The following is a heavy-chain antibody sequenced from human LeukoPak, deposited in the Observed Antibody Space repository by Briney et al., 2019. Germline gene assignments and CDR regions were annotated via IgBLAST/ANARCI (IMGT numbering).Heavy chain of an antibody. CDR1: RFTFSSYS. Sequence: MPGGSLRLSCAASRFTFSSYSMNWVRQAPGKGLEWVSSISSFGSYIYYADSVKGRFTISRDNAKNSLYLQMNSLRGDDTALYYCARHRSFGELSDWFDPWGQGTLVTVSS. D-gene: IGHD3-16*02. V-gene: IGHV3-21*04. CDR3: ARHRSFGELSDWFDP. J-gene: IGHJ5*02. CDR2: ISSFGSYI.